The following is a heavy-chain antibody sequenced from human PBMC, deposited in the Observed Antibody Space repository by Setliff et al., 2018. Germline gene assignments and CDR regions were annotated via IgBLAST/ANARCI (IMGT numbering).Heavy chain of an antibody. J-gene: IGHJ6*03. CDR2: IYTSWST. Sequence: PSETLSLTCTVSGDSISSRPFYWGWFRQPAGKELEWIGQIYTSWSTIYNPSLKSRVTILLDTSKNQFSLTLTSVTAADTAVYYCARMTGFQYIDVRGKGTTVTVSS. CDR1: GDSISSRPFY. V-gene: IGHV4-61*09. D-gene: IGHD3-3*01. CDR3: ARMTGFQYIDV.